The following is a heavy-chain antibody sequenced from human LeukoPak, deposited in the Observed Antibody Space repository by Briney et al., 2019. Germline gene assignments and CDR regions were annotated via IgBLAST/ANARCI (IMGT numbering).Heavy chain of an antibody. CDR2: IIPIFDTP. CDR1: GGTFNNYA. Sequence: SVKVSCKASGGTFNNYAISWVRQAPGQGLEWMGGIIPIFDTPNYAQKFQGRVTITTDEPTSTAYMELSSLRSEDTAVYYCARDNLQAYYDFWSGYSQGGAFDIWGQGTMITVSP. J-gene: IGHJ3*02. CDR3: ARDNLQAYYDFWSGYSQGGAFDI. D-gene: IGHD3-3*01. V-gene: IGHV1-69*05.